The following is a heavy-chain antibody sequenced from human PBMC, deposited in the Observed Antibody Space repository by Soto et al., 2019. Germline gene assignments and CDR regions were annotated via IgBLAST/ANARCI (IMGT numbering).Heavy chain of an antibody. CDR2: TTGSGGTA. Sequence: EVQLLESGGGLVQPGGSLRLSCAASILSFDIYAMSWVRQAPGKGLEWVSATTGSGGTAYYAGSVKGRFTISRENSKNTLYLQMDSLRAEDTAVYYCAKHSGYYHYCGMDVCGQGTTVTVSS. CDR1: ILSFDIYA. J-gene: IGHJ6*02. CDR3: AKHSGYYHYCGMDV. D-gene: IGHD5-12*01. V-gene: IGHV3-23*01.